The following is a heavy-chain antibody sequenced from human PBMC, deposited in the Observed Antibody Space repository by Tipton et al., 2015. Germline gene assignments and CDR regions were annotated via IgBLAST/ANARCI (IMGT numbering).Heavy chain of an antibody. CDR2: INHGGST. J-gene: IGHJ4*02. Sequence: TLSLTCAVYGGSFSDYYWSWIRQSPGKGLEWIGEINHGGSTNYNPSLKSRATISVDTSKNQISLTLTSVTAADTAVYYCARHKDSGTYPLDYWGQGTLVTVSS. V-gene: IGHV4-34*01. D-gene: IGHD3-10*01. CDR1: GGSFSDYY. CDR3: ARHKDSGTYPLDY.